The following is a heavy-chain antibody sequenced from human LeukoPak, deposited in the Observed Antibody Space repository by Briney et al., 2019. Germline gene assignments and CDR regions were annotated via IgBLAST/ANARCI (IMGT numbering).Heavy chain of an antibody. CDR2: ISGSGGST. CDR3: AKDPCSSWYSCSLSGWFDP. CDR1: GFTFSSYE. Sequence: TGGSLRLSCAASGFTFSSYEMNWVRQAPGKGLEWVSAISGSGGSTYYADSVKGRFTISRDNSKNTLYLQMNSLRAEDTAVYYCAKDPCSSWYSCSLSGWFDPWGQGTLVTVSS. J-gene: IGHJ5*02. D-gene: IGHD6-13*01. V-gene: IGHV3-23*01.